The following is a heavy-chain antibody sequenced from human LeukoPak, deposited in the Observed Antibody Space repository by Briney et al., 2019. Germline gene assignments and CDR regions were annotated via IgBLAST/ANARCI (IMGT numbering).Heavy chain of an antibody. CDR3: ARVGSYGMDV. J-gene: IGHJ6*02. Sequence: GGSLRLSCADSGFTFSSYWMSWVRQAPGKGLEWVANIKQDGSEKDYVDSVKGRFTISRDNAKNSLYLQMNDLRAEDTAVYYCARVGSYGMDVWAKGPRSPSP. V-gene: IGHV3-7*01. CDR2: IKQDGSEK. CDR1: GFTFSSYW. D-gene: IGHD3-10*01.